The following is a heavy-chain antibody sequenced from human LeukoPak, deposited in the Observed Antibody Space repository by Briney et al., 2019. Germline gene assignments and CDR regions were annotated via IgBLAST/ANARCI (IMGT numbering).Heavy chain of an antibody. Sequence: GASVKVSCKASGGTFSSYAISWVRQAPGQGHEWMGGISPIFGTANYAQKFQGRVTITADESTSTAYMELSSLRSEDTAVYYCARDRGYDHFQHWGQGTLVTVSS. CDR3: ARDRGYDHFQH. J-gene: IGHJ1*01. CDR1: GGTFSSYA. D-gene: IGHD5-12*01. V-gene: IGHV1-69*13. CDR2: ISPIFGTA.